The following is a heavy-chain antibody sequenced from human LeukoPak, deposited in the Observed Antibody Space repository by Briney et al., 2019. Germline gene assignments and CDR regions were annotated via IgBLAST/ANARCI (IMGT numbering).Heavy chain of an antibody. CDR2: ISGSGGST. CDR1: GFTFSSYA. CDR3: AKDPLYGSSGYDGFDY. V-gene: IGHV3-23*01. D-gene: IGHD3-22*01. Sequence: GGSLRLSCAASGFTFSSYAMSWVRQAPGKGLEWVSAISGSGGSTYYADSVKGRFTISRDNSKNTLYLQMNSLRAEDTAVYYCAKDPLYGSSGYDGFDYWGQGTLVTVSS. J-gene: IGHJ4*02.